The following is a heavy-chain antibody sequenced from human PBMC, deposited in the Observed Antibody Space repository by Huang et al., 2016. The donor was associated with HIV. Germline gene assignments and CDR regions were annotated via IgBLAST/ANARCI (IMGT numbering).Heavy chain of an antibody. CDR2: FYDSGTT. J-gene: IGHJ5*02. V-gene: IGHV4-59*02. CDR1: GDSVSSHY. CDR3: VRDQGRLAVGGIDNWFDP. D-gene: IGHD6-19*01. Sequence: QVRLQESGPGLVKPSETLSLSCTVSGDSVSSHYWGWIRHPPGKGLEWIGTFYDSGTTKYNPRLKSRITISVDTSKNGFSLNITSVSAADTAMYFCVRDQGRLAVGGIDNWFDPWGQGALVTVSS.